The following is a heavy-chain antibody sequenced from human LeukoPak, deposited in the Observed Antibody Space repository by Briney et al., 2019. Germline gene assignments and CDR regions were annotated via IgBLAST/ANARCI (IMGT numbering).Heavy chain of an antibody. CDR1: GYTFTTHD. CDR2: MNPGSGDT. J-gene: IGHJ1*01. Sequence: ASVKVSCKASGYTFTTHDLTWVRQATGQGLEWMGWMNPGSGDTAYAQKFQGRVTMTRDTSISTAYMELNNLRSDDTAVYYCATYYSSTWSWGSEYFQHWGQGTLVTVSS. V-gene: IGHV1-8*01. CDR3: ATYYSSTWSWGSEYFQH. D-gene: IGHD6-13*01.